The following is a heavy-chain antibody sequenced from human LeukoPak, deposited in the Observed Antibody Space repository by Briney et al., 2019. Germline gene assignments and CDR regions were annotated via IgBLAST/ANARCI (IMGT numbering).Heavy chain of an antibody. Sequence: PSETLSLTCTVSGGSISRGNYYWSWIRQPAGKGLEWIGRIYSSGSTNYNPSLKSRVTISVDTSKNQFSLKLSSVTAADTAVYYCARTTEGGYTYNYFYYYYMDVWGKGTTVTISS. CDR1: GGSISRGNYY. D-gene: IGHD5-18*01. CDR3: ARTTEGGYTYNYFYYYYMDV. V-gene: IGHV4-61*02. CDR2: IYSSGST. J-gene: IGHJ6*03.